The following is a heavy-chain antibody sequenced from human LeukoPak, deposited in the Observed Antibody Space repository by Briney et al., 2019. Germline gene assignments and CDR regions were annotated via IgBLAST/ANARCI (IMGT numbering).Heavy chain of an antibody. J-gene: IGHJ4*02. Sequence: GASVKVSCKASGGTFSSYAISWVRQAPGQGLEWMGRIIPILGIANYAQKFQGRVTITADKSTSTAYMELSSLRSEDTAVYYCARDWRSSSGWYEPDDYWGQGTLVTVSS. CDR1: GGTFSSYA. CDR3: ARDWRSSSGWYEPDDY. D-gene: IGHD6-19*01. CDR2: IIPILGIA. V-gene: IGHV1-69*04.